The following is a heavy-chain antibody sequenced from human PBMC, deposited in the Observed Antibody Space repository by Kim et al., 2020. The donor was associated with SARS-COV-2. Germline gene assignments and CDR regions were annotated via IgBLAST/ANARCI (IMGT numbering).Heavy chain of an antibody. J-gene: IGHJ4*01. CDR2: IKQDGSEK. Sequence: GGSLRLSCAASGFTFSSYWMSWVRQAPGKGLEWVANIKQDGSEKYYVAPVKGRFTISSDNAKSSLYLQMNSLSAENTALYYCARVPSSRWEFDYWCHGTL. CDR3: ARVPSSRWEFDY. D-gene: IGHD6-13*01. V-gene: IGHV3-7*01. CDR1: GFTFSSYW.